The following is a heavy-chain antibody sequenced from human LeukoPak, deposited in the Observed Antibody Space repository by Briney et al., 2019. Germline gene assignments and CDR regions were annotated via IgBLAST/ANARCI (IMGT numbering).Heavy chain of an antibody. CDR2: INPNSGGT. CDR1: GYTFTGYY. Sequence: ASVKVSCKASGYTFTGYYMHWVRQAPGQGLEWMGWINPNSGGTNYAQNFQGRVTMTRDTSINTAYMELSRLRSDDTAVYYCARQSTGYYVLYWGQGTLVTVSS. D-gene: IGHD3-9*01. V-gene: IGHV1-2*02. CDR3: ARQSTGYYVLY. J-gene: IGHJ4*02.